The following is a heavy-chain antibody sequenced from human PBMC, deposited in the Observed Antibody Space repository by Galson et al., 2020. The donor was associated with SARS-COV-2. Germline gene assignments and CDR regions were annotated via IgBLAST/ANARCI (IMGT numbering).Heavy chain of an antibody. J-gene: IGHJ4*02. V-gene: IGHV3-9*01. CDR3: AKDPFVGYDILNGYYRD. D-gene: IGHD3-9*01. CDR1: GFTFDDYA. CDR2: ISWNSGSI. Sequence: GGSLRLSCAASGFTFDDYAMHWVRQAPGKGLEWVSGISWNSGSIGYADSVKGRFTISRDNAKNSLYLQMNSLRAEDTALYYCAKDPFVGYDILNGYYRDWGQGTLVTVSS.